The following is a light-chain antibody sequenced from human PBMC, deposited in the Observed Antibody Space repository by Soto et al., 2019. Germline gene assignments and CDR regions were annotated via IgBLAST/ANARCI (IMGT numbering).Light chain of an antibody. CDR2: GAT. Sequence: EIVMTQSPAILSVSPGDRATLSCRANQSISSNLAWYQQKPDQAPRLLIYGATTRATGIPARFSGSVSGTVFTLTINSLQSEDFAVYYCQMYNDWVATFGGGTKVEIK. CDR1: QSISSN. J-gene: IGKJ4*01. V-gene: IGKV3D-15*01. CDR3: QMYNDWVAT.